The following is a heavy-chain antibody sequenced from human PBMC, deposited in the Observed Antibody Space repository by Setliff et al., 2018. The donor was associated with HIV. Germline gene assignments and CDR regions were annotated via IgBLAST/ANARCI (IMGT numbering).Heavy chain of an antibody. V-gene: IGHV1-69*10. Sequence: GASVKVSCKASGGTFSSYAISWVRQAPGQGLEWMGGIIPILGIANYAQKFQGRATITTDASTTTVYLELSSLKSDDTAVYYCTRGHRDGRNHREEDSWGQGTLVTVSS. CDR3: TRGHRDGRNHREEDS. J-gene: IGHJ4*02. CDR2: IIPILGIA. CDR1: GGTFSSYA. D-gene: IGHD1-26*01.